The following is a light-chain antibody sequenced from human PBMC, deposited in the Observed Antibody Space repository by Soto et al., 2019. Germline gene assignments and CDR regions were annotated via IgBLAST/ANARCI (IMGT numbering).Light chain of an antibody. CDR3: QQYGGSPIS. Sequence: EIVLTQSPGTLSLSPGERATLSCRASQSVSGRLAWYQQKPGQAPRLLMSGASTRASGIPDRFRGDGSGTDFTLTISRLEPEDFALYYCQQYGGSPISFGQGTRLDI. V-gene: IGKV3-20*01. CDR1: QSVSGR. CDR2: GAS. J-gene: IGKJ5*01.